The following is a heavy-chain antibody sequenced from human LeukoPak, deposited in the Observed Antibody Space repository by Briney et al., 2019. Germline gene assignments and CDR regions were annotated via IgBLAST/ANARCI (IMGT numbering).Heavy chain of an antibody. J-gene: IGHJ4*02. V-gene: IGHV4-38-2*02. D-gene: IGHD5-12*01. CDR3: ARRNGQDIVATFRRRYYFDY. CDR2: IYHSGST. CDR1: GYSISSGYY. Sequence: SETLSLTCTVSGYSISSGYYWGWIRQPPGKGLEWIGSIYHSGSTYYDPSLKSRVTISVDTSKNQFSLKLSSVTAADTAVYYCARRNGQDIVATFRRRYYFDYWGQGTLVTVSS.